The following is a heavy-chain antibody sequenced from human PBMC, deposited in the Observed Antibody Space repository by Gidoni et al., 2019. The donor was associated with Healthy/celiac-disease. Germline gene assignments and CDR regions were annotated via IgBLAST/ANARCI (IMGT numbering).Heavy chain of an antibody. D-gene: IGHD1-26*01. CDR3: ANAWEIQTLFDY. Sequence: EVQLLESGGCLVQPGGSLRLSCAASGFTFSSYAMTWFRQAPGKGLEWVSAIGGSGGSTYYADSVKGRFTISRDNSKNTLYLQMNGLRAEDTAVYYCANAWEIQTLFDYWGQGTLVTVSS. J-gene: IGHJ4*02. CDR2: IGGSGGST. CDR1: GFTFSSYA. V-gene: IGHV3-23*01.